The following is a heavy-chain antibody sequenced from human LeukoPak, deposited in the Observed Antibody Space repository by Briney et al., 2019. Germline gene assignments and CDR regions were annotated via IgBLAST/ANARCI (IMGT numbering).Heavy chain of an antibody. V-gene: IGHV4-59*12. CDR1: GGSISSYY. J-gene: IGHJ6*02. CDR2: IYYSGST. CDR3: ARDSRNYYYYGMDV. Sequence: SETLSLTCTVSGGSISSYYWSWIRQPPGKGLEWIGYIYYSGSTNYNPSLKSRVTMSVDTSKNQFSLKLSSVTAADTAVYYCARDSRNYYYYGMDVWGQGTTVTVSS.